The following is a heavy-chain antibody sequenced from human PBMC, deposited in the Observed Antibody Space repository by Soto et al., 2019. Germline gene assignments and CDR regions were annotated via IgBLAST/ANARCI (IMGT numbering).Heavy chain of an antibody. V-gene: IGHV3-30-3*01. CDR1: GFTFSSYA. CDR3: ARRDIVLVPAAKISYYYGMDV. J-gene: IGHJ6*02. Sequence: QVQLVESGGGVVQPGRSLRLSCAASGFTFSSYAMHWVRQAPGKGLEWVAVISYDGSNKYYADSVKGRFTISRDNSKNTLYLQMNSLRAEDTAVYYCARRDIVLVPAAKISYYYGMDVWGQGTMVTVSS. CDR2: ISYDGSNK. D-gene: IGHD2-2*01.